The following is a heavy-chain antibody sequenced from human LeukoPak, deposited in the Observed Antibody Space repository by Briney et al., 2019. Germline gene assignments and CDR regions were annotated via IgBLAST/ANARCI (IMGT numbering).Heavy chain of an antibody. D-gene: IGHD3-22*01. Sequence: PSETLSLTCTVSGGSISSYYWSWIRQPPGKGLEWIGYIYYSGSTNYNPPLKSRVTISVDTSKNQFSLNLSSVTAADTAVYYCARSVYYYDSLFDYWGQGTLVTVSS. CDR2: IYYSGST. V-gene: IGHV4-59*01. CDR3: ARSVYYYDSLFDY. CDR1: GGSISSYY. J-gene: IGHJ4*02.